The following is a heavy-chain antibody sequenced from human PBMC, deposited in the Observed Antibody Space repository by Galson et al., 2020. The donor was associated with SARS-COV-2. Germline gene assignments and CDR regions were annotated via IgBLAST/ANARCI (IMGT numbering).Heavy chain of an antibody. Sequence: GGSLRLSCTASALTFSSYTMSWVRQAPGKGLEWVTSISGNGGSTYYVDSVKGRFTISRDNSKNAVYLQMNSLRADDTAVYYCAKALRPIESASWYLAFDIWGDGTMVTVSS. CDR2: ISGNGGST. J-gene: IGHJ3*02. V-gene: IGHV3-23*01. CDR1: ALTFSSYT. D-gene: IGHD6-13*01. CDR3: AKALRPIESASWYLAFDI.